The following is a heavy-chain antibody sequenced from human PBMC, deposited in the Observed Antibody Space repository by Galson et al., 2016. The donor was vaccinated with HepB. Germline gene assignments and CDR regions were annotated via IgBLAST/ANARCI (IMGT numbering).Heavy chain of an antibody. CDR3: ARGTADFLRTDGMDV. J-gene: IGHJ6*01. V-gene: IGHV3-21*01. D-gene: IGHD3-3*01. CDR2: ISSRSRYI. CDR1: GLTFSGYS. Sequence: SLRLSCAGSGLTFSGYSLSWVRQAPGKGLEWVSSISSRSRYIYYADSVRGRFTISRDDAKNSLYLQMDSLRIEDTAVFYCARGTADFLRTDGMDVWGQGTTVTVSS.